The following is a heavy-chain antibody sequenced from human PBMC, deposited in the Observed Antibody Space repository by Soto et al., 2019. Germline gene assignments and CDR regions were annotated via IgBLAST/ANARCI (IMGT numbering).Heavy chain of an antibody. Sequence: GGSLRLSCAASGFTFSSGAMSWVRQAPGKGLEWVSAISGSGGSTYYADSVKGRFTISRDNSKNTLYLQMKSLRAEDTAVYYCAKDLRGYCIRTSCYVLDYWGQGT. J-gene: IGHJ4*02. CDR1: GFTFSSGA. CDR2: ISGSGGST. V-gene: IGHV3-23*01. CDR3: AKDLRGYCIRTSCYVLDY. D-gene: IGHD2-2*01.